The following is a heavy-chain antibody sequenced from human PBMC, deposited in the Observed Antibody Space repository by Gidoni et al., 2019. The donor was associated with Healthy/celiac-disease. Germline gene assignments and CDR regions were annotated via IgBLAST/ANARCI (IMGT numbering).Heavy chain of an antibody. CDR3: AGSIAVAGYFDY. J-gene: IGHJ4*02. CDR1: GFTCSSYG. CDR2: IWYDGSNK. D-gene: IGHD6-19*01. V-gene: IGHV3-33*01. Sequence: QVQLVESGGGVVQPGRSLRLSCAASGFTCSSYGMHWVRQAPGKGLEWVAVIWYDGSNKYYADSVKGRFTISRDNSKNTLYLQMNSLRAEDTAVYYCAGSIAVAGYFDYWGQGTLVTVSS.